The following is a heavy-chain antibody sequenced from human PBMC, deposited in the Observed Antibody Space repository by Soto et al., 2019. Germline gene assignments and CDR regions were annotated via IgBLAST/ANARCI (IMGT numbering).Heavy chain of an antibody. CDR1: GYTFTSYY. D-gene: IGHD3-9*01. CDR2: FDPEDGET. J-gene: IGHJ4*02. CDR3: AVVLRYFDWLPKPRPFDY. V-gene: IGHV1-24*01. Sequence: ASVKVSCKASGYTFTSYYMHWVRQAPGQGLEWMGGFDPEDGETIYAQKFQGRVTMTEDTSTDTAYMELSSLRSEDTAVYYCAVVLRYFDWLPKPRPFDYWGQGTLVTVSS.